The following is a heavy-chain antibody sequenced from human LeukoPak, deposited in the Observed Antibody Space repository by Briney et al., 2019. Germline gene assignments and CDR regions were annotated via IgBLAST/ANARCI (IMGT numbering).Heavy chain of an antibody. CDR3: ARARRNYYGSGSRIDY. J-gene: IGHJ4*02. D-gene: IGHD3-10*01. CDR1: GGSFSGYY. CDR2: INHSGST. Sequence: SETLSLTCAVYGGSFSGYYWSWIRQPPGKGLEWIGEINHSGSTNYNPSLKSRVTISVDTSKNQFSLKLSSVTAADTAVYYCARARRNYYGSGSRIDYWGQGTLVTVSS. V-gene: IGHV4-34*01.